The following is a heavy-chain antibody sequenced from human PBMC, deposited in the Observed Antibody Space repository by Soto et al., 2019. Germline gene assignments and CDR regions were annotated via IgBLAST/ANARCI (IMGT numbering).Heavy chain of an antibody. Sequence: GASVKVSCKTSGYTFTGYYIHWVRQAPGQGLEWMGWINPNSGDAKYAQKFQGRVTMTRDPSTAYMQLSTLSSDDTAVYYCARSLSTIGARPDYWGQGTLVTGLL. CDR1: GYTFTGYY. CDR2: INPNSGDA. J-gene: IGHJ4*02. V-gene: IGHV1-2*02. D-gene: IGHD6-6*01. CDR3: ARSLSTIGARPDY.